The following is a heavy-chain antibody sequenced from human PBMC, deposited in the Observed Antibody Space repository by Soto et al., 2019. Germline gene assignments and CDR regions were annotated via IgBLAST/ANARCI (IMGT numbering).Heavy chain of an antibody. D-gene: IGHD3-10*01. CDR1: GFSISDAW. J-gene: IGHJ4*02. V-gene: IGHV3-15*07. CDR2: IKRKSDGGTK. Sequence: EVQLVESGGGLVKPGGSLRLSCAASGFSISDAWMNWVRQAPGKGLEWVGRIKRKSDGGTKDYGAPVKGRFSSSGEDSVNTVYLQMKSLRIEDTAVYYCATLATYGSGSYYVIWGQGTLVTVSS. CDR3: ATLATYGSGSYYVI.